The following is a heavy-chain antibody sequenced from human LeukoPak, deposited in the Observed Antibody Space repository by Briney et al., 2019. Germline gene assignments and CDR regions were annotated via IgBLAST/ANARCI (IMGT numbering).Heavy chain of an antibody. Sequence: SETLSLTCTVSGGSISSSSYYWGWIRQPPGTRLEWIGSIYYSGSTYYNPSLKSRVTISVDTSKNQFSLKLSSVTAADTAVYYCARGRVEMATIIFDYWGQGTLVTVSS. CDR3: ARGRVEMATIIFDY. V-gene: IGHV4-39*01. CDR2: IYYSGST. D-gene: IGHD5-24*01. J-gene: IGHJ4*02. CDR1: GGSISSSSYY.